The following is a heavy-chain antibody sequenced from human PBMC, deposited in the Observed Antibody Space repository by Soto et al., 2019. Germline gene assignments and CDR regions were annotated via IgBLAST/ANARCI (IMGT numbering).Heavy chain of an antibody. CDR2: IDYSGNT. CDR3: AREWVVMDHGWFDP. CDR1: DGSVSSYY. Sequence: LSLTCTSSDGSVSSYYWCWIRQPPQTRLQWLGYIDYSGNTNYTPYLKSRVTITVDTSKSQFSLELRCVTAADTAVYYCAREWVVMDHGWFDPWGQGTLVTVSS. J-gene: IGHJ5*02. V-gene: IGHV4-59*02. D-gene: IGHD2-15*01.